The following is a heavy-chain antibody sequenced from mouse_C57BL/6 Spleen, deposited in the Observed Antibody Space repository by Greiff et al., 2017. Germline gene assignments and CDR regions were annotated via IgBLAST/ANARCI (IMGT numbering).Heavy chain of an antibody. Sequence: QVQLQQSGAELVRPGASVTLSCKASGYTFTDYEMHWVKQTPVHGLEWIGAIDPETGGTAYNQKFKGKAILTADKSSSTAYMELRSLTSEDSAVYYCTRHYGNRYWYFDGWGTGTTVTVAS. CDR3: TRHYGNRYWYFDG. CDR2: IDPETGGT. J-gene: IGHJ1*03. CDR1: GYTFTDYE. V-gene: IGHV1-15*01. D-gene: IGHD2-1*01.